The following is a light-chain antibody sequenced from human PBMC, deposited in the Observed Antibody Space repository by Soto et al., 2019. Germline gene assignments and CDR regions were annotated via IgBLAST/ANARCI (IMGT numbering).Light chain of an antibody. CDR3: QQYNNWPRAT. CDR2: RAS. CDR1: ESISDT. Sequence: EIVLTQSPATLSLSPGERATLSCRASESISDTLAWYQQKPGQAPRLFIFRASSRATGLPARFSASGSGTDFNLTISSLQSEDFAVYYCQQYNNWPRATFGGGTKVDIK. J-gene: IGKJ4*01. V-gene: IGKV3-15*01.